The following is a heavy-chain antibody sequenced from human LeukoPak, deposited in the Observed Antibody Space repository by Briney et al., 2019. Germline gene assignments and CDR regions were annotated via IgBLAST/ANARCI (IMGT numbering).Heavy chain of an antibody. CDR2: INPNSGGT. CDR3: ARIPRIAARYYFDY. J-gene: IGHJ4*02. V-gene: IGHV1-2*02. D-gene: IGHD6-13*01. CDR1: GYTFTGYY. Sequence: ASVTVSCKASGYTFTGYYMHWVRQAPGQGLEWMGWINPNSGGTNYAQKFQGRVTMTRDTSISTAYMELSRLRSDDTAVYYCARIPRIAARYYFDYWGQGTLVTVSS.